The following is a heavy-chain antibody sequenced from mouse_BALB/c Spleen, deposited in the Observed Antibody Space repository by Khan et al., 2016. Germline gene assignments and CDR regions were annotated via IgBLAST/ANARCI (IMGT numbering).Heavy chain of an antibody. Sequence: EVELVESGPGLVKPSQSLSLTCTVTGYSITSDYAWNWIRQFPGNQLEWMGYISYSGSTSYNPSLKSRISITRDTSKNQFFLQLNSVTTEDTATDYCAGGRYDHDVAMDYWGQGTSVTVSS. CDR2: ISYSGST. V-gene: IGHV3-2*02. J-gene: IGHJ4*01. CDR1: GYSITSDYA. CDR3: AGGRYDHDVAMDY. D-gene: IGHD2-4*01.